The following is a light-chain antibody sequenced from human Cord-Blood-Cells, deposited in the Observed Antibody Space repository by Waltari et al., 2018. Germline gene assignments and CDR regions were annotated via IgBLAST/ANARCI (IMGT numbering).Light chain of an antibody. CDR2: DEA. Sequence: DIQMPQSPSSLSASVGDRVTITCQASHDISNYLNWYQQIPGKAPKLLIYDEANLETGVTSRFSGSGSGTDFTFTISSLQPEDIATYYCQQYDNRITFGQGTRLGIK. CDR3: QQYDNRIT. CDR1: HDISNY. V-gene: IGKV1-33*01. J-gene: IGKJ5*01.